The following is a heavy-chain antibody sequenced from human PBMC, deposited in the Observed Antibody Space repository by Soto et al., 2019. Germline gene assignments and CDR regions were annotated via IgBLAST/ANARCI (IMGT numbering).Heavy chain of an antibody. CDR2: IIPIFGTA. CDR1: GGTFSSYA. CDR3: ARRKDDSSGPFDY. Sequence: SVKVSCKASGGTFSSYAISWVRQAPGQGLEWMGGIIPIFGTANYAQKFQGRVTITADESTSTAYMELSSLRSEDTAVYYCARRKDDSSGPFDYWGQGTLVTVSS. V-gene: IGHV1-69*13. D-gene: IGHD3-22*01. J-gene: IGHJ4*02.